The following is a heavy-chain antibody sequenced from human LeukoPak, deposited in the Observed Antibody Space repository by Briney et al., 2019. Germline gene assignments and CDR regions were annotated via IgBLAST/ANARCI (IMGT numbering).Heavy chain of an antibody. CDR2: IYTSGST. Sequence: SETLSLTCTVSGGSISSGSYYWSWIRQPAGKGLEWIERIYTSGSTNYNPSLKSRVTISVDTSKNQFSLKLSSVTAADTAVYYCASRYSSSSGFDYWGQGTLVTVSS. CDR1: GGSISSGSYY. CDR3: ASRYSSSSGFDY. J-gene: IGHJ4*02. V-gene: IGHV4-61*02. D-gene: IGHD6-6*01.